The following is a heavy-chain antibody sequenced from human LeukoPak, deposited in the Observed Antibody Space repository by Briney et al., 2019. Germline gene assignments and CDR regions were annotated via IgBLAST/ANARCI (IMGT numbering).Heavy chain of an antibody. Sequence: SETLSLTCTVSGGSISSYYWSWIRQPPGKGLEWIGYIYTSGSTNYNPSLKSRVTISVDTSKTQFSLKLSSVTAADTAVYYCARLHLVYGSGLYYFDYWGQGTLVTVSS. CDR3: ARLHLVYGSGLYYFDY. CDR2: IYTSGST. V-gene: IGHV4-4*09. CDR1: GGSISSYY. D-gene: IGHD3-10*01. J-gene: IGHJ4*02.